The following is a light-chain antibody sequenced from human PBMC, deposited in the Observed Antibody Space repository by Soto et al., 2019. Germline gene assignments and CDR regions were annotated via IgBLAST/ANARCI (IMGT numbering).Light chain of an antibody. CDR3: KQYGNSPLMYT. CDR2: GAS. CDR1: QSVSSSY. J-gene: IGKJ2*01. Sequence: EIVLTQSPGTLSLSPGERATLSCRASQSVSSSYLAWYQQKPGQAPRLLMYGASSRATGIPDRFSGSGSGTDFTLTISRLEPEDFAVYYCKQYGNSPLMYTFGQGTKLEIK. V-gene: IGKV3-20*01.